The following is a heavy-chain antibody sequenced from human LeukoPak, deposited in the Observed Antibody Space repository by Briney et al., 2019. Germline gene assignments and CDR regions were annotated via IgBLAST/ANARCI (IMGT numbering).Heavy chain of an antibody. J-gene: IGHJ4*02. V-gene: IGHV3-74*03. CDR3: ARGGSGNFYY. D-gene: IGHD1-26*01. CDR1: GFTFRSYT. Sequence: GGSLRLSCAASGFTFRSYTMNWVRQAPGKGLVRVSRIGSDGGSTTYADSVKGRFTISRDNAKNTLYLQMTSLRAEDTAVYYCARGGSGNFYYWGQGTLVTVSS. CDR2: IGSDGGST.